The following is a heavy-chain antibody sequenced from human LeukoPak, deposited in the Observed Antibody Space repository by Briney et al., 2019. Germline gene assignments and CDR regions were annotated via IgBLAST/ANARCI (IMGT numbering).Heavy chain of an antibody. Sequence: GGSLRLSCAASGFTFSTYSMNWVRQAPGKGLEWVSSISSGSRYIYYADSVKGRFTISRDNAKNSLYLQMNSLRAEDTAVYYCARVVRDGYNRIDYWGQGTLVTVSS. D-gene: IGHD5-24*01. CDR1: GFTFSTYS. J-gene: IGHJ4*02. CDR3: ARVVRDGYNRIDY. V-gene: IGHV3-21*01. CDR2: ISSGSRYI.